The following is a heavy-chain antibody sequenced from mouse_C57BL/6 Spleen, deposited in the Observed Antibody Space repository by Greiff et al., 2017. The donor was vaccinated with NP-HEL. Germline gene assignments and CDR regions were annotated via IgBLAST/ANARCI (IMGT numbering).Heavy chain of an antibody. CDR2: IDPSDSYT. Sequence: QVQLQQPGAELVMPGASVKLSCKASGYTFTSYWMHWVKQRPGQGLEWIGEIDPSDSYTNYNQKFKGKSTLTVDKSSSTAYMQLSSLTSEDSAVYYCARWGWDWAYFDYWGQGTTLTVSS. J-gene: IGHJ2*01. CDR1: GYTFTSYW. V-gene: IGHV1-69*01. CDR3: ARWGWDWAYFDY. D-gene: IGHD4-1*01.